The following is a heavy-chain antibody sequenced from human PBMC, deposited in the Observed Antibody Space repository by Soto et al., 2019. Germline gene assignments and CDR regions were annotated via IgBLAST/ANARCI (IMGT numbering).Heavy chain of an antibody. CDR1: GLTFSSYG. D-gene: IGHD6-13*01. J-gene: IGHJ4*02. CDR2: MWYDGSNK. Sequence: QVQLVESGGGVVQPGRSLRLSCAASGLTFSSYGMHWVRQAPGKGLEWVAVMWYDGSNKYYADSVKGRFTISRDNSKNTLYLQMNSLRGEDTAVYHCAREQQLVLDYWGQGTLVTVSS. V-gene: IGHV3-33*01. CDR3: AREQQLVLDY.